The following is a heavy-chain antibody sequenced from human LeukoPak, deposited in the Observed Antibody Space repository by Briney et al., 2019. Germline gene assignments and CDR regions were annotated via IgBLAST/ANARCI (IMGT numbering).Heavy chain of an antibody. J-gene: IGHJ4*02. CDR2: IYHSGST. Sequence: SETLSLTCAVSGYSISSGYYWGWIRQPPGKGLEWIGSIYHSGSTYYNPSLKSRVIISVDTSKNQFSLKLSSVTAADTAVYYCASTPTEYCSSTSCYENDYWGQGTLVTVSS. V-gene: IGHV4-38-2*01. CDR3: ASTPTEYCSSTSCYENDY. D-gene: IGHD2-2*01. CDR1: GYSISSGYY.